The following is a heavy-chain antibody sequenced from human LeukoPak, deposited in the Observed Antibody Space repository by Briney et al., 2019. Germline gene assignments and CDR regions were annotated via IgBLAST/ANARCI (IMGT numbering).Heavy chain of an antibody. CDR1: GGTFSSYA. D-gene: IGHD1-26*01. J-gene: IGHJ4*02. V-gene: IGHV1-69*04. Sequence: ASVKVSCRASGGTFSSYAISWVRQAPGQGLEWMGRIIPILGIANYAQKFQGRVTITADKSTSTAYMELSSLRSEDTAVYYCATELVSSRFDYWGQGTLVTVSS. CDR2: IIPILGIA. CDR3: ATELVSSRFDY.